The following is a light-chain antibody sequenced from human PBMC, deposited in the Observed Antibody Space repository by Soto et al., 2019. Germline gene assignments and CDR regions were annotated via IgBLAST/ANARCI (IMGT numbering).Light chain of an antibody. CDR1: QSVSSK. J-gene: IGKJ1*01. V-gene: IGKV3-15*01. CDR3: QQYNNWPGT. Sequence: EIVLTQSPGTLSVSPGERATLSCRASQSVSSKLALYQQKPGQAPRLLFYGASTGATGIPARFSGSGSETEFTLSISSLQSEDFAVYYCQQYNNWPGTFGQGTKVDIK. CDR2: GAS.